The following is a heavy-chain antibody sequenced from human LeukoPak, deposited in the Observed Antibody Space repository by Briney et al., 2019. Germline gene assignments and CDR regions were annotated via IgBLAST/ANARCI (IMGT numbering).Heavy chain of an antibody. J-gene: IGHJ6*03. V-gene: IGHV1-2*02. Sequence: ASVKVSCKASGYTFTGYYMHWVRQAPGQGLEWMGWINPNSGGTNYAQKFQGRVTMTRDTSISTAYMELSRLRSDDTAVYYCATRNDRLGYCSSTSCYTGYYMDVWGKGTTVTVSS. CDR2: INPNSGGT. CDR3: ATRNDRLGYCSSTSCYTGYYMDV. D-gene: IGHD2-2*02. CDR1: GYTFTGYY.